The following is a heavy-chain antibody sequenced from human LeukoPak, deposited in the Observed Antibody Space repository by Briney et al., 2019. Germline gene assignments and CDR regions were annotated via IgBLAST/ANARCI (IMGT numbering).Heavy chain of an antibody. CDR1: GYTFTDYH. CDR2: INPDTGDK. CDR3: ARTTSMTASGYDY. D-gene: IGHD2-21*02. Sequence: ASVKVSCKASGYTFTDYHINWVRQASGQGLEWMTWINPDTGDKGYARKFQDRVTITTDTSISTAYMELSSLRSEDTAVYFCARTTSMTASGYDYWGQGTLVTVSS. J-gene: IGHJ4*02. V-gene: IGHV1-8*03.